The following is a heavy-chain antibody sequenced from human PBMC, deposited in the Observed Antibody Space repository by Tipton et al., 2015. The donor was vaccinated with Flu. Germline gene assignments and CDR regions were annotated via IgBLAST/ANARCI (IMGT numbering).Heavy chain of an antibody. D-gene: IGHD1-26*01. CDR3: ARQLSVGATSGFDY. V-gene: IGHV4-38-2*01. Sequence: TLSLTCAVSGYSISSGYYWGWIRQPPGKGLKWIGSIYHSGSTYYNPSLKSRVTISVDTSKNQFPLKLSSVTAADTAVYYCARQLSVGATSGFDYWGQGTLVTVSS. CDR2: IYHSGST. CDR1: GYSISSGYY. J-gene: IGHJ4*02.